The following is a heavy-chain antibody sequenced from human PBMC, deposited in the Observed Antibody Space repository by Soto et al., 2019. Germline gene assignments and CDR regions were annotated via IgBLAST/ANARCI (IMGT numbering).Heavy chain of an antibody. Sequence: SETLSLTCAVSSGSISSSNWWSWVRQPPGKGLEWIGEIYHSGSTNYNPSLKSRVTISVDKSKNQFSLKLSSVTAADTAVYYCAGIRLLWFGELLYGAFDIWGQGTMVTVSS. J-gene: IGHJ3*02. V-gene: IGHV4-4*02. CDR3: AGIRLLWFGELLYGAFDI. D-gene: IGHD3-10*01. CDR1: SGSISSSNW. CDR2: IYHSGST.